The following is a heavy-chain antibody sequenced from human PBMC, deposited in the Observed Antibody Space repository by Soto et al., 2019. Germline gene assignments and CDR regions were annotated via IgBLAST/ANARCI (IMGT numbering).Heavy chain of an antibody. V-gene: IGHV5-10-1*01. D-gene: IGHD4-4*01. CDR3: ARDFSTLTTLNYDYYGMDV. CDR2: IDPSDSYT. J-gene: IGHJ6*02. CDR1: GYSFTSYW. Sequence: RGESLKISCKGSGYSFTSYWISWVRQMPGKGLEWMGRIDPSDSYTNYSPSFQGHVTISANKSISTADLQCSSLKASDTAMYYCARDFSTLTTLNYDYYGMDVWGQGTTVTVSS.